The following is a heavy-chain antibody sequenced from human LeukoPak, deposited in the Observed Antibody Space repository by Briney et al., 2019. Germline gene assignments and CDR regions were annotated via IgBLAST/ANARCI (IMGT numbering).Heavy chain of an antibody. Sequence: SETLSLTCAVYGGSFSGYYWSWIRRPPGKGLEWIGEINHSGSTNYNPSLKSRVTISVDTSKNQFSLKLSSVTAADTAVYYCARGNYGGNSWFYYYYGMDVWGQGTTVTVSS. J-gene: IGHJ6*02. CDR3: ARGNYGGNSWFYYYYGMDV. CDR2: INHSGST. D-gene: IGHD4-23*01. V-gene: IGHV4-34*01. CDR1: GGSFSGYY.